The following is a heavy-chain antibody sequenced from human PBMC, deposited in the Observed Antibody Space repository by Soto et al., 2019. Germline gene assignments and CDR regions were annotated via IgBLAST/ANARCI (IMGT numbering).Heavy chain of an antibody. Sequence: ASVKVSCKASGYTFTSYAMHWVRQAPGQRLEWMGWINAGNGNTKYSQKFQGRVTITRDTSASTAYMELSSLRSEDTAVYYCARWPAAVPYNWFDPWGQGTLVTVSS. CDR2: INAGNGNT. CDR3: ARWPAAVPYNWFDP. CDR1: GYTFTSYA. D-gene: IGHD2-15*01. V-gene: IGHV1-3*01. J-gene: IGHJ5*02.